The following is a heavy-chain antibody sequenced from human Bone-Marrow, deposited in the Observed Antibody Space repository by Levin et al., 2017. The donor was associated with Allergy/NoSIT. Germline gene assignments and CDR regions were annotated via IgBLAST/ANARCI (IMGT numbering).Heavy chain of an antibody. Sequence: GESLKISCAISGITSNNYTLTWVRQAPGKGLEWVSSIRSTGAYMHYADSVKGRFTISRDNAKKLLFLQMNSLRAEDTAMYYCASRIAAPGGLDVWGQGTTVTVSS. CDR1: GITSNNYT. V-gene: IGHV3-21*01. CDR2: IRSTGAYM. J-gene: IGHJ6*02. D-gene: IGHD6-25*01. CDR3: ASRIAAPGGLDV.